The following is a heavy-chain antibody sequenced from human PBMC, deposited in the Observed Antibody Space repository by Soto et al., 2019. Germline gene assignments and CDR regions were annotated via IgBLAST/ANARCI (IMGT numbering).Heavy chain of an antibody. CDR2: IIPIFGTA. D-gene: IGHD4-17*01. CDR1: GGTFSSYA. V-gene: IGHV1-69*13. J-gene: IGHJ3*02. Sequence: SVKVSCKASGGTFSSYAISWVRQAPGQGLEWMGGIIPIFGTANYAQKFQGRVTITADESTSTAYMELSSLRAEDTAVYYCARESAYGDYVNAFDIWGQGTMVTVSS. CDR3: ARESAYGDYVNAFDI.